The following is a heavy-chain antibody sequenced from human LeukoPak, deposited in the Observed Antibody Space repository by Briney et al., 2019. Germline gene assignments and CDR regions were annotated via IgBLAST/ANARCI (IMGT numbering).Heavy chain of an antibody. D-gene: IGHD6-19*01. V-gene: IGHV1-69*13. J-gene: IGHJ6*02. CDR3: ARAVAGWGPYYYGMDV. Sequence: SVRVSCKASGGTFSSYAISWVRQAPGQGLEWMGGIIPIFGTANYAQKFQGRVTITADESTSTAYMELSSLRSEDTAVYYCARAVAGWGPYYYGMDVWGQGTTVTVSS. CDR1: GGTFSSYA. CDR2: IIPIFGTA.